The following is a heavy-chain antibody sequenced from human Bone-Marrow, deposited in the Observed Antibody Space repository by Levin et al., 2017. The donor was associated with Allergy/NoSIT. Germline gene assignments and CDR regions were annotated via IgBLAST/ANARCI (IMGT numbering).Heavy chain of an antibody. V-gene: IGHV4-39*01. CDR1: GGSVRTGTGTAY. D-gene: IGHD3-10*01. J-gene: IGHJ4*01. Sequence: SETLSLTCTVSGGSVRTGTGTAYWNWVRQSPGKGLQWLGTVFWSGTTYYNPSLERRISIRIDTANDKFSLNLRSATAADTAVYFCARSSFYGLGSFLFFFDYWGQGVPVTVSS. CDR2: VFWSGTT. CDR3: ARSSFYGLGSFLFFFDY.